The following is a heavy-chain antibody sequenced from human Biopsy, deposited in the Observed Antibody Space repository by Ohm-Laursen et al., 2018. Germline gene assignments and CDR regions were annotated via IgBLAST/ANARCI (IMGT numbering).Heavy chain of an antibody. CDR2: INGGGGST. CDR1: GFTFSGHA. Sequence: GSLRLSCLASGFTFSGHAMSWVRQAPGKGLECVSIINGGGGSTWYSDPVKGRFTISRDNSKNTLYLQMNSLRAEDTAMYYCARDLYDFCGGCPFDPWGQGTLVTVSP. J-gene: IGHJ5*02. V-gene: IGHV3-23*01. D-gene: IGHD3-3*01. CDR3: ARDLYDFCGGCPFDP.